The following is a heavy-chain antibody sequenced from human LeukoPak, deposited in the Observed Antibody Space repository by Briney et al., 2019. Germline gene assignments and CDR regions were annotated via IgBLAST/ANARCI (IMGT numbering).Heavy chain of an antibody. J-gene: IGHJ4*02. CDR1: GFSFGDSW. Sequence: GESLSLSCAASGFSFGDSWMTWVRQTPGKGLQWVASIHQDAGEQQYVDSVRGRFTISRDNAKNSLYLQMNSLRVEDTAVYYCASSKDHYCHYWGQGTLVTVSS. CDR3: ASSKDHYCHY. CDR2: IHQDAGEQ. V-gene: IGHV3-7*05.